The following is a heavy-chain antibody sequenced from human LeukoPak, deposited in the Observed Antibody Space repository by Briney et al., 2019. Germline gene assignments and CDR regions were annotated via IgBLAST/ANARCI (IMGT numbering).Heavy chain of an antibody. CDR1: GFTFRTYG. J-gene: IGHJ4*01. CDR2: INSDSDTV. CDR3: ARETRGESDY. V-gene: IGHV3-48*04. Sequence: PGGSLILSCAASGFTFRTYGMNWVRQAPGKVLEWISYINSDSDTVYYSNSVEGRFTISGDNAKNSLYLQMNSLRAEDTAMYYCARETRGESDYWGHGTLVTVSS. D-gene: IGHD3-10*01.